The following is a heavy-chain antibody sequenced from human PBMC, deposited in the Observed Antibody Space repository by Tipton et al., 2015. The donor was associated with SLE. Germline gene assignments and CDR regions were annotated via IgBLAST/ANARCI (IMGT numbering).Heavy chain of an antibody. CDR3: ARDNNPTLTPSLEY. V-gene: IGHV3-21*01. J-gene: IGHJ4*02. D-gene: IGHD2/OR15-2a*01. Sequence: SLRLSCAASGFTLSIYSVNWVRQAPGKGLEWVSFISSTSDYIYYADSMKGRFTISRDNAKNSVYLQMNSLRAEDTAVYYCARDNNPTLTPSLEYWGQGTLVTVSS. CDR2: ISSTSDYI. CDR1: GFTLSIYS.